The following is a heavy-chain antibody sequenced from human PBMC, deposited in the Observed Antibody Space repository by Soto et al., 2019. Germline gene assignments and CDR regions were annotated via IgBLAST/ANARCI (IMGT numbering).Heavy chain of an antibody. Sequence: PGGSLRLSCGASGFTFSSYGMHWVRQVPGKGLEWVAVISYDGSNKYYADSVKGRFTISRDNSKNTLYLQMNSLRAEDTAVYYCAKMLGYCSGGSCYRTYYYYGMDVWGQGTTVTVSS. V-gene: IGHV3-30*18. J-gene: IGHJ6*02. D-gene: IGHD2-15*01. CDR3: AKMLGYCSGGSCYRTYYYYGMDV. CDR2: ISYDGSNK. CDR1: GFTFSSYG.